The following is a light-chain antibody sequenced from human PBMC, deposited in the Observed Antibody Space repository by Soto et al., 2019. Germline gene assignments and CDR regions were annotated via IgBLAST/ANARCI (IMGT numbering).Light chain of an antibody. J-gene: IGKJ4*01. CDR1: QSVNSN. CDR3: QHYNDWPLT. Sequence: KVMTQSPATRSVSPGERATLSCRDSQSVNSNLAWCQQKPGQAPRLLLYGASTRAIGIPARFSGSASGTEFTINISSLQSEDSAVYYCQHYNDWPLTFGGGTKVEI. CDR2: GAS. V-gene: IGKV3-15*01.